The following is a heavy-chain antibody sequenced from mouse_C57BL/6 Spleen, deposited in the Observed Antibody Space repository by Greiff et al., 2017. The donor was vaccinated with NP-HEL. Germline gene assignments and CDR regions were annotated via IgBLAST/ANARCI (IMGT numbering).Heavy chain of an antibody. CDR1: GYTFTSYW. CDR3: ARSYDYDSYWYFDV. CDR2: IDPSDSYT. D-gene: IGHD2-4*01. Sequence: VQLQQSGAELVKPGASVKLSCKASGYTFTSYWMQWVKQRPGQGLEWIGEIDPSDSYTNSNQKFKGKATLTVDTSSSTAYMQLSSLTSDDSAVYYCARSYDYDSYWYFDVWGTGTTVTVSS. V-gene: IGHV1-50*01. J-gene: IGHJ1*03.